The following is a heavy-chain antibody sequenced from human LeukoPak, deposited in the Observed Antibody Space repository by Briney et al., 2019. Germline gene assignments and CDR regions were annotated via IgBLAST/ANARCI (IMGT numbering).Heavy chain of an antibody. D-gene: IGHD3-22*01. J-gene: IGHJ4*02. CDR3: ARPYDSSGWYYFGY. Sequence: SETLSLTCTVSGGSISSGAYYWRWIRQPPGKGLEWIGYISYSGSTYYNPSLKSRVTISLDTSKNQFSLKLSSVTAADTAEYYCARPYDSSGWYYFGYWGQGTLVTVSS. CDR1: GGSISSGAYY. CDR2: ISYSGST. V-gene: IGHV4-30-4*01.